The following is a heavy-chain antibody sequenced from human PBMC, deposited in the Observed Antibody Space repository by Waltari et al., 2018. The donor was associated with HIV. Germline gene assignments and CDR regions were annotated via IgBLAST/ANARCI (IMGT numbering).Heavy chain of an antibody. CDR2: INHSGST. CDR3: ARDPRAMPGY. CDR1: GGSFRGYY. J-gene: IGHJ4*02. D-gene: IGHD2-2*01. Sequence: QVQLQQWGAGLLKPSETLSLTCAVYGGSFRGYYWSWIRQPPGKGLEWIGEINHSGSTFHNPSLKSRVTMSVDTSKNQFSLKLSSVTAADTAVYYCARDPRAMPGYWGQGTLVTVSS. V-gene: IGHV4-34*01.